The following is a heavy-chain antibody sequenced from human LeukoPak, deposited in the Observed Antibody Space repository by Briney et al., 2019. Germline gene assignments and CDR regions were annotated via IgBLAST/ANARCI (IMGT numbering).Heavy chain of an antibody. V-gene: IGHV4-4*07. Sequence: SETLSLTCTVSGGSISNYYWSWIRQPAGKGLELIGRIYTSGSTNYNPSFKSRVTMSVDTSKNQFSLKLSSVTAADTAVYYCAGPYSGYALHWGQGTLVTVSS. J-gene: IGHJ4*02. CDR2: IYTSGST. CDR3: AGPYSGYALH. D-gene: IGHD5-12*01. CDR1: GGSISNYY.